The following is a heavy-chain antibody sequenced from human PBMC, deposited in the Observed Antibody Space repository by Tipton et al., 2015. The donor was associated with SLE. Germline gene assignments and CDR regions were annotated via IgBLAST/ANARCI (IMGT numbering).Heavy chain of an antibody. D-gene: IGHD3-10*01. CDR2: IHPSGST. CDR1: GDSISSGTYY. V-gene: IGHV4-61*02. CDR3: ARRPGGGAFDI. J-gene: IGHJ3*02. Sequence: TLSLTCTVFGDSISSGTYYWSWIRHPAGKGLECIGRIHPSGSTNHNPSLRGRFTVSLDTSKNRFSLKLNSVTAADTAVYYCARRPGGGAFDIWGQGTMVAVSS.